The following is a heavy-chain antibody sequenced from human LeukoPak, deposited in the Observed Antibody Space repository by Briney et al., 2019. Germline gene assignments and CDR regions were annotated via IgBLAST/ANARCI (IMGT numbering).Heavy chain of an antibody. D-gene: IGHD3-3*01. J-gene: IGHJ4*02. CDR1: GFTFSSYW. CDR3: TTDPVPRYYDFWSGYYNGIDY. Sequence: GGSLRLSCAASGFTFSSYWMSWVRQAPGKGLEWVANIKQVGSEKYYVDSVKGRFTISRDNAKNSLYLQMNSLRAEDTAVYYCTTDPVPRYYDFWSGYYNGIDYWGQGTLVTVSS. V-gene: IGHV3-7*01. CDR2: IKQVGSEK.